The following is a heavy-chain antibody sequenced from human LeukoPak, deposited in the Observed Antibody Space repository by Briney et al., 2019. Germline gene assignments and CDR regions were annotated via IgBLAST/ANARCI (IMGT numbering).Heavy chain of an antibody. CDR1: GFTFSSYW. Sequence: GGSLRLSCAASGFTFSSYWMSWVRQAPGKGLEWVANIKQDGSEKYYVDSVKGRFTISRDNAKNSLYLQMNSLRAEDTAVYYCARDRWFGEFEELGAFDIWGQGTMVTVSS. J-gene: IGHJ3*02. CDR3: ARDRWFGEFEELGAFDI. V-gene: IGHV3-7*01. CDR2: IKQDGSEK. D-gene: IGHD3-10*01.